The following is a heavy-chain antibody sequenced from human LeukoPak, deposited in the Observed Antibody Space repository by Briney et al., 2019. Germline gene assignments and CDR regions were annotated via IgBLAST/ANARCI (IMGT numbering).Heavy chain of an antibody. J-gene: IGHJ4*02. CDR3: AKDQGVSGYSGYDDFDY. V-gene: IGHV3-23*01. Sequence: GGSLRLSYAASGFTFSSYAMSWVRQAPGKGLEWVSAISGSGGSTYYADSVKGRFTISRDNSKNTLYLQMNSLRAEDTAVYYCAKDQGVSGYSGYDDFDYWGQGTLATVSS. CDR1: GFTFSSYA. CDR2: ISGSGGST. D-gene: IGHD5-12*01.